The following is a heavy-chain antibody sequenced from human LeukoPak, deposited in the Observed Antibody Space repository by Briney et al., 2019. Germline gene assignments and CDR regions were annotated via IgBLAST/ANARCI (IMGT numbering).Heavy chain of an antibody. V-gene: IGHV3-30*04. Sequence: GGSLRLSCAASGFTFSSYAMHWVRQAPGKGLEWVAVISYDGSNKYYADSVKGRFTISRDNSKNTLYLQMNSLRAEDTAVYYCAVSIAAAGNAFDIWGQGTMVTVSS. CDR3: AVSIAAAGNAFDI. CDR2: ISYDGSNK. CDR1: GFTFSSYA. J-gene: IGHJ3*02. D-gene: IGHD6-13*01.